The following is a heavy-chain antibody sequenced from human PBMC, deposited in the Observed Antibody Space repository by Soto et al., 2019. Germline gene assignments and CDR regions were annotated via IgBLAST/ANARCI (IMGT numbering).Heavy chain of an antibody. Sequence: PSETLSLTCTVSGGSISSYYWSWIRQPPGKGLEWIGYIYYSGSTNYNPSLKSRVTISVDTSKNQFSLKLSSVTAADTAVYYCARAPKFLRYSDWGQGTLVTVSS. CDR3: ARAPKFLRYSD. CDR2: IYYSGST. J-gene: IGHJ4*02. V-gene: IGHV4-59*01. CDR1: GGSISSYY. D-gene: IGHD3-9*01.